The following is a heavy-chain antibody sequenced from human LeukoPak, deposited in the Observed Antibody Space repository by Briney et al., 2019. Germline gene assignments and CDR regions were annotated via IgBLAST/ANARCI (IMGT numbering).Heavy chain of an antibody. J-gene: IGHJ4*02. Sequence: ASVKVSCKASGYTFTSYYMHWVRQAPGQGLEWMGIINPSGGSTTYAQKFQGRVTMTRDTSASTVYMELSSLRSEDTAVYYCARAGVAGRRFDYWGQGTLVTVSS. CDR3: ARAGVAGRRFDY. D-gene: IGHD6-19*01. CDR1: GYTFTSYY. V-gene: IGHV1-46*01. CDR2: INPSGGST.